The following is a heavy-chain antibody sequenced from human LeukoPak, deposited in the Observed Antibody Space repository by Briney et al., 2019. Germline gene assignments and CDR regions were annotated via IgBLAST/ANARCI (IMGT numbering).Heavy chain of an antibody. J-gene: IGHJ6*02. CDR3: ARVIAFHGWCLDV. CDR1: GFPFSSFG. V-gene: IGHV3-48*01. D-gene: IGHD2-8*01. Sequence: GGSLSLSCAASGFPFSSFGMNWVRQAPGKGLEWVSYIGSSSTIYYADSVKGRFTISRDNAKNSLYLQMNCLRAEDTAVYYCARVIAFHGWCLDVWGQGTTVTVSS. CDR2: IGSSSTI.